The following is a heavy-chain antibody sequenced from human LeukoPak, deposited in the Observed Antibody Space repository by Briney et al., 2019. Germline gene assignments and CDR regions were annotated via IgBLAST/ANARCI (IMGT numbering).Heavy chain of an antibody. CDR2: IYYSGST. V-gene: IGHV4-59*08. Sequence: PSETLSLTCTVSGGSISSYYWSWIRQPPGKGLEWIGYIYYSGSTNYNPSLKSRVTISVDTSKNQFSLKLSSVTAADTAVYYCASSKRYCSGGSCYKAYYFDYWGQGTLVTVSS. CDR3: ASSKRYCSGGSCYKAYYFDY. D-gene: IGHD2-15*01. CDR1: GGSISSYY. J-gene: IGHJ4*02.